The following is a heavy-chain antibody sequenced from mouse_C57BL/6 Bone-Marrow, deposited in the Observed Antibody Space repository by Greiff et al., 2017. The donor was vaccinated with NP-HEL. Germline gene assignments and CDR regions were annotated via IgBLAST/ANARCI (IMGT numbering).Heavy chain of an antibody. Sequence: EVQLVESGEGLVKPGGSLKLSCAASGFTFSSYAMSWVRQTPEKRLEWVAYISSGGDYIYYADTVKGRFTISRDNARNTLSLQMSSLKSEDTAMYYCTRDDGYYGAMDYWGQGTSVTVSS. CDR1: GFTFSSYA. V-gene: IGHV5-9-1*02. J-gene: IGHJ4*01. D-gene: IGHD2-3*01. CDR2: ISSGGDYI. CDR3: TRDDGYYGAMDY.